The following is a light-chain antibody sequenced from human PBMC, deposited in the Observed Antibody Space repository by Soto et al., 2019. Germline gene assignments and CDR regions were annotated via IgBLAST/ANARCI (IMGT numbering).Light chain of an antibody. J-gene: IGLJ1*01. V-gene: IGLV1-40*01. CDR3: QSYDSSLSGYV. CDR1: GSNIGAGYD. Sequence: QSVLAQPPSVSGAPGRRVTISCTGSGSNIGAGYDVHWYQQLPGTAPKLLIFANIIRPSGVPDRFSGSKSGASASLAITGLRAEDEADYYCQSYDSSLSGYVFGTGTKVTVL. CDR2: ANI.